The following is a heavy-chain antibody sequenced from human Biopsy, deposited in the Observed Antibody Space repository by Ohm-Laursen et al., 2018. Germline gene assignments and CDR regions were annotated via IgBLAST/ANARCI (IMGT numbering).Heavy chain of an antibody. V-gene: IGHV1-18*01. CDR1: GYTFTSYG. Sequence: SSVKVSCKASGYTFTSYGISWVRQAPGQGLEWMGWINTYNGNTNYAQNLQGRVTMTTDTSTSTAYMELRSLRSDDTAVYYCARERGGYKRTDYWGQGTAVTVSS. CDR2: INTYNGNT. D-gene: IGHD5-24*01. CDR3: ARERGGYKRTDY. J-gene: IGHJ3*01.